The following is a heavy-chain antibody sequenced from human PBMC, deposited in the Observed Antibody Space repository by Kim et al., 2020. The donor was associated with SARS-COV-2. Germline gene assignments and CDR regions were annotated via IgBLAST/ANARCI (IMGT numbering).Heavy chain of an antibody. V-gene: IGHV1-2*06. CDR3: ARDAQFGELWD. CDR2: INPNSGGT. CDR1: GYTFTGYY. D-gene: IGHD3-10*01. J-gene: IGHJ4*02. Sequence: ASVKVPCKASGYTFTGYYMHWVRQAPGQGLEWMGRINPNSGGTNYAQKFQGRVTMTRDTSISTAYMELSRLRSDDTAVYYCARDAQFGELWDWGQGTLVTVSS.